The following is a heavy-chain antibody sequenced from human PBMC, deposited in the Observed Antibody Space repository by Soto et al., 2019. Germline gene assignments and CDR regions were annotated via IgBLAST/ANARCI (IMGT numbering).Heavy chain of an antibody. J-gene: IGHJ3*02. D-gene: IGHD2-15*01. CDR2: ISGSGDST. CDR3: AKGLWVVATTAVFRI. Sequence: EEQLLESGGGLAQPGGSLRLSCAASGFTFSNYGMGWVRRAPGKGLEWVSTISGSGDSTYYADSVKGRFAISRDNSKNTLYQQLNSLSADDTAVYYCAKGLWVVATTAVFRIWGQGTLVSVSS. V-gene: IGHV3-23*01. CDR1: GFTFSNYG.